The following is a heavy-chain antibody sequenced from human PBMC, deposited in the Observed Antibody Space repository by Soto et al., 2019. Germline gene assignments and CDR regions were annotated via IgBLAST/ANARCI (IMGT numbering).Heavy chain of an antibody. J-gene: IGHJ4*02. D-gene: IGHD3-16*01. CDR1: GFTFSSYS. Sequence: PGGSLRLSCAASGFTFSSYSMNWVRQAPGKGLEWVSSISSSSSYIYYADSVKGRFTISRDNAKNSLYLQMNSLRAEDTAVYYCARSPSFTEGIDYWGQGTLVTVSS. CDR3: ARSPSFTEGIDY. V-gene: IGHV3-21*01. CDR2: ISSSSSYI.